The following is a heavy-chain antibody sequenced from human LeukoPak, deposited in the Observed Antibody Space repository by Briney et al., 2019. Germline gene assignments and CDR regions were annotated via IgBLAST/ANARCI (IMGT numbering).Heavy chain of an antibody. CDR3: ARGSGASGIYGMDV. V-gene: IGHV4-30-4*08. Sequence: SETLSLTCTVSGGSISSGDYYWSWIRQPPGKGLEWIGYIYYSGSTYYNPSLKSRVTLSIDTSKNQFSLKLSSVTAADTAVYYCARGSGASGIYGMDVWGQGTTVTVSS. CDR2: IYYSGST. CDR1: GGSISSGDYY. J-gene: IGHJ6*02. D-gene: IGHD3-10*01.